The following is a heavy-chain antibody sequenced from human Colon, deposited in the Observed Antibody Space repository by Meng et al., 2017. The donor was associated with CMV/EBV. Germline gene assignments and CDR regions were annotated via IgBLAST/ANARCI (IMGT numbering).Heavy chain of an antibody. V-gene: IGHV1-2*02. CDR1: GYAFIGYY. D-gene: IGHD3-3*01. CDR3: ARGGARDYGVEVAAHWDYYYGVDV. CDR2: INPNTGTP. Sequence: ASVKVSCKASGYAFIGYYIHWLRQAPGRGLEWMGWINPNTGTPKYSQKLQGRVTVTRVPSISTTYMELGSLTSDDTAVYYCARGGARDYGVEVAAHWDYYYGVDVWGQGTTVTVSS. J-gene: IGHJ6*02.